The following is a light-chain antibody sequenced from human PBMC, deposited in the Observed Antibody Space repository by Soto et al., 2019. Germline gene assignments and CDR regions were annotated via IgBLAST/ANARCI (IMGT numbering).Light chain of an antibody. CDR3: QQRSNWLLT. CDR1: QSVSSY. CDR2: DAS. J-gene: IGKJ4*01. V-gene: IGKV3-11*01. Sequence: EIVLTQSPATLSLSPGERATLSCRASQSVSSYLAWYQQTPGQAPRLLIYDASIRATGIPASFSGSGSGTDFTLTISSLEPEDVAVYYCQQRSNWLLTFGGGTKVEIK.